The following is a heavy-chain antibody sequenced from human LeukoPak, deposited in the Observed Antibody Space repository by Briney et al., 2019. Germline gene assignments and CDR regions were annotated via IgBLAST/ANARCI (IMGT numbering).Heavy chain of an antibody. CDR2: ISGSGGST. CDR3: ARDRSGIYDAFDI. J-gene: IGHJ3*02. Sequence: GGSLRLSCAASGFTFSSYAMDWVRQAPGKGLEWVSAISGSGGSTYYADSVKGRFTISRDNSKTTLFLQMNSLRAEDTAVYYCARDRSGIYDAFDIWGQGTMVTVSS. V-gene: IGHV3-23*01. D-gene: IGHD1-14*01. CDR1: GFTFSSYA.